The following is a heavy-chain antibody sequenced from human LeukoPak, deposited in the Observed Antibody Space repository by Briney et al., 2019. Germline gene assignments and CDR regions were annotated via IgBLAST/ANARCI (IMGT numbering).Heavy chain of an antibody. Sequence: PGGSLRLSCADSGFTVSSNYMRWVRQAPGKGLEWVSVIYSGGSTHYADSVKGRFTISRDNSKNTLYLQMNSLRAEDTAVYCCARDRLHYDSLTGYPADWGQGTLVTVSS. V-gene: IGHV3-66*01. D-gene: IGHD3-9*01. J-gene: IGHJ4*02. CDR2: IYSGGST. CDR1: GFTVSSNY. CDR3: ARDRLHYDSLTGYPAD.